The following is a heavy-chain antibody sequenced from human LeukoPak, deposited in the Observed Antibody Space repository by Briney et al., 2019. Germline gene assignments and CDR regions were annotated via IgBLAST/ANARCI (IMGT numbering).Heavy chain of an antibody. CDR3: AREDGVVATGYFDY. J-gene: IGHJ4*02. V-gene: IGHV1-18*01. CDR1: GYTFTSYG. CDR2: ISAYNGNT. D-gene: IGHD2-15*01. Sequence: GASVKVSCKASGYTFTSYGISWVRQAPGQGLEWMGWISAYNGNTNYAKKLQGRVTMTPATSTRTAYMELRNLRSDDTAVYYCAREDGVVATGYFDYWGQGTLVTVSS.